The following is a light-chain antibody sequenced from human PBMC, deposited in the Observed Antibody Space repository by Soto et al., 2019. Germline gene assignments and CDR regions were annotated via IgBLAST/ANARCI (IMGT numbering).Light chain of an antibody. CDR1: TNDVGGYNY. J-gene: IGLJ1*01. Sequence: QSVLTQPASVSGSPGQSITISCTGTTNDVGGYNYVSWYQQHPGKAPKLLIFEVSSRPSGVSNRFSGSKSGNTASLTISALQAEDEADYFCSSYAGSNNPAYVFGTGTKVTVL. CDR2: EVS. V-gene: IGLV2-14*01. CDR3: SSYAGSNNPAYV.